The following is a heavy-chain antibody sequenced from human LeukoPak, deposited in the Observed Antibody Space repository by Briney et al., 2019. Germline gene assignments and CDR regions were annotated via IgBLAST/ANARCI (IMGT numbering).Heavy chain of an antibody. J-gene: IGHJ3*02. CDR2: ISSSSSYI. V-gene: IGHV3-21*01. D-gene: IGHD2-21*01. Sequence: GGSLRLSCAASGFTFSSYSMSWVRQAPGKGLEWVSSISSSSSYIYYADSVKGRFTISRDNAKNSLYLQMNSLRAEDTAMYYCARDSEAPLPYCGGDCHDAFDIWGQGTMVTVSS. CDR1: GFTFSSYS. CDR3: ARDSEAPLPYCGGDCHDAFDI.